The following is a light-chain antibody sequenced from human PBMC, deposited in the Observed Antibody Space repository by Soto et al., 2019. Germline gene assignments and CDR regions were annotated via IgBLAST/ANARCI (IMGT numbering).Light chain of an antibody. CDR2: DVT. CDR1: SSDVGSYNW. CDR3: CSYAGSYTLV. J-gene: IGLJ3*02. V-gene: IGLV2-11*01. Sequence: QSALTQPRSVSGSPGQSVTISCAGTSSDVGSYNWVPWYQQHPGKVPKLIIYDVTRRLSGVPDRFSGSKSGNTASLTISGLQADDEADYYCCSYAGSYTLVFGGGTKLTVL.